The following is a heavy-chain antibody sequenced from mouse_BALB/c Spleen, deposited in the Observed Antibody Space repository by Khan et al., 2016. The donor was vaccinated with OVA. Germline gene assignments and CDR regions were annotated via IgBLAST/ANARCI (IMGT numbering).Heavy chain of an antibody. J-gene: IGHJ3*01. D-gene: IGHD1-1*02. CDR3: ARPNYGPFAY. CDR1: GFTFSSFT. CDR2: ISSGGDNT. V-gene: IGHV5-9*03. Sequence: EVELVESGGGLVKPGGSLKLSCAASGFTFSSFTMSWVRQTPEKRLEWVASISSGGDNTYYPDSVKGRFTISRDNAKNNLYLQMSSLKSEDTALYYCARPNYGPFAYWGQGTLVTVSA.